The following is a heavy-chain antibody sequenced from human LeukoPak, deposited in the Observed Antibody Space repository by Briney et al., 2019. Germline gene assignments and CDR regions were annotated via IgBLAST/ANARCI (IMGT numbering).Heavy chain of an antibody. CDR3: ARGGYSGYEIDY. J-gene: IGHJ4*02. CDR1: GGSISSYY. CDR2: IYYSGST. V-gene: IGHV4-59*01. Sequence: KTSETLSLTCTVSGGSISSYYWSWIRQPPGKGLEWIGYIYYSGSTNYNPSLKSRVTISVDTSKNQFSLKLSSVTAADTAVYYCARGGYSGYEIDYWGQGTLVTVSS. D-gene: IGHD5-12*01.